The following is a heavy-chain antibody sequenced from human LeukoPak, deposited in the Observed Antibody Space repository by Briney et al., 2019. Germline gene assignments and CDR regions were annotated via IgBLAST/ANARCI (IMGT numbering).Heavy chain of an antibody. V-gene: IGHV1-46*01. J-gene: IGHJ6*02. CDR1: GYTFTSYY. Sequence: ASVTVSCKASGYTFTSYYMHWVRQAPGQGLEWMGIINPSGGSTSYAQKFQGRVTMTRDTSTSTVYMELSSLRSEDTAVYYCARDQDIVVVPALLWAGMDVWGQGTTVTVSS. CDR2: INPSGGST. CDR3: ARDQDIVVVPALLWAGMDV. D-gene: IGHD2-2*01.